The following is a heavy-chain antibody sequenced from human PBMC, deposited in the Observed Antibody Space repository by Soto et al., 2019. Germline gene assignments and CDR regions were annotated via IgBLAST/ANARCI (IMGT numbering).Heavy chain of an antibody. CDR1: GFSLSTSGVG. Sequence: SCPTLVNPTQTLTLTCTFSGFSLSTSGVGVGWIRQPPGKALEWLALIYWNDVKRYSPSLKSRLTITKDTSKNQVVLTMTNMDPVDTATYYCAHSALSTSTWFYFDYWGQGTMVTVYS. CDR2: IYWNDVK. CDR3: AHSALSTSTWFYFDY. J-gene: IGHJ4*02. D-gene: IGHD6-13*01. V-gene: IGHV2-5*01.